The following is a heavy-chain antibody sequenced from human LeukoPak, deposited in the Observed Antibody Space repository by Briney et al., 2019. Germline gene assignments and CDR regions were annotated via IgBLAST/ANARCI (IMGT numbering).Heavy chain of an antibody. CDR1: GYTFTSYY. D-gene: IGHD3-22*01. CDR3: ARATYYYDSSGLSGRYFDL. CDR2: INPSGGST. V-gene: IGHV1-46*01. J-gene: IGHJ2*01. Sequence: ASVKVSCKASGYTFTSYYMHWVRQAHGQGLEWMGIINPSGGSTSYAQKFQGRVTMTRDTSTSTVCMELSSLRSEDTAVYYCARATYYYDSSGLSGRYFDLWGCGTLVTVSS.